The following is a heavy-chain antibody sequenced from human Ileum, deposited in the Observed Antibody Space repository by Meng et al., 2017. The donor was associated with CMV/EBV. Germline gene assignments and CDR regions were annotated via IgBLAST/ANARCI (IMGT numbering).Heavy chain of an antibody. D-gene: IGHD2-21*01. CDR1: GFTLSSYA. CDR3: AKKRDLSIGHDWGH. J-gene: IGHJ4*02. Sequence: GRSLSLACVASGFTLSSYAMSWVRQAPGKGLDWVSTITSGDSTYYGDSGKARFTISRENSKNTLSLQMNSLRAEDTAVYYCAKKRDLSIGHDWGHWGQGSRVTVSS. CDR2: ITSGDST. V-gene: IGHV3-23*01.